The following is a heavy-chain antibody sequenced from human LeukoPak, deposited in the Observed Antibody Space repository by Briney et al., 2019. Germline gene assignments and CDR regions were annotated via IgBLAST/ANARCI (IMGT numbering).Heavy chain of an antibody. Sequence: GRSLRLSGAASGFTFSSYAMHWVRQAPGEGLEWVSVIWYDGTNKYYADSVKGRFTISRDNSKNTLYLQMNSLRAEDTAVYYCARDDSGWVDYWGQGTLVTVSS. D-gene: IGHD6-19*01. CDR3: ARDDSGWVDY. CDR2: IWYDGTNK. CDR1: GFTFSSYA. V-gene: IGHV3-33*01. J-gene: IGHJ4*02.